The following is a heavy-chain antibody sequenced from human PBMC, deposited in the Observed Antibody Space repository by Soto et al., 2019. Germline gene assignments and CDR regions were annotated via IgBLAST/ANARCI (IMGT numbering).Heavy chain of an antibody. Sequence: GGSLRLSCVASGFTFSSYAMSWVRQAPGKGLEWVSAISGSGGSTYYADSVKGRFTISRDNSKNTLYLQMNSLRAEDTAVYYCAKDRALGGDYYYGMDAWCQGTTFTVSS. V-gene: IGHV3-23*01. CDR1: GFTFSSYA. D-gene: IGHD3-16*01. J-gene: IGHJ6*02. CDR2: ISGSGGST. CDR3: AKDRALGGDYYYGMDA.